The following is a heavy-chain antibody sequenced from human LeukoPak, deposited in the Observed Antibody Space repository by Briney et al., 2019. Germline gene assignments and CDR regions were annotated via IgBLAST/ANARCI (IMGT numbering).Heavy chain of an antibody. D-gene: IGHD3-3*01. J-gene: IGHJ4*02. V-gene: IGHV3-7*01. CDR1: GFTFSSYW. CDR3: ARDTHYDFWSASAMDYFDY. CDR2: IKQDGSEK. Sequence: PGGSLRLSCAASGFTFSSYWMSWVRQAPGKGLEWVANIKQDGSEKYYVDSVKGRFTISRDNARNSLYLQMNSLRAEDTAVYYCARDTHYDFWSASAMDYFDYWGQGTLVTVSS.